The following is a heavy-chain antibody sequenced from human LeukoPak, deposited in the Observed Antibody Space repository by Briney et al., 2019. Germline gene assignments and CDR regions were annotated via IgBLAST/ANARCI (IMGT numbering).Heavy chain of an antibody. V-gene: IGHV3-74*01. J-gene: IGHJ5*02. Sequence: GSLRLSCAASGFTFSSYWMHWVRQAPGKGLVWVSRINSDGSSTSYADSVKGRFTISRDNAKNTLYLQMNSLRAEDTAVYYCARAPPIDFWSGYYRSWGQGTLVTVSS. CDR2: INSDGSST. CDR3: ARAPPIDFWSGYYRS. D-gene: IGHD3-3*01. CDR1: GFTFSSYW.